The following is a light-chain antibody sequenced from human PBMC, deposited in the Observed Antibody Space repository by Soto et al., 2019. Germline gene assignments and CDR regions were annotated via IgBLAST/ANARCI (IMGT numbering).Light chain of an antibody. CDR3: QQYYSYLPFT. CDR1: QGISSY. CDR2: AAS. V-gene: IGKV1-8*01. Sequence: AIRMTQSPSSFSASTGDRVTITCRASQGISSYLAWYQQKQGKAPKLLIYAASTLQSGVPSRFSGSGSGTDFTLTISCLQSEDFATYYCQQYYSYLPFTFGPGTKVDIK. J-gene: IGKJ3*01.